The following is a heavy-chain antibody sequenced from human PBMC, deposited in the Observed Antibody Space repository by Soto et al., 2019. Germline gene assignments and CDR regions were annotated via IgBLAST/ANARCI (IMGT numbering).Heavy chain of an antibody. D-gene: IGHD3-22*01. CDR2: ISYDGSNK. CDR1: GFTFSSYA. J-gene: IGHJ6*02. Sequence: PGGSLRLSCAASGFTFSSYAMHWVRQAPGKGLEWVAVISYDGSNKYYADSVKGRFTISRDNSKNTLYLQMNSLRAEDTAVYYCARELNLTMIVVARRWDYYYYGMDVWGQGTTVTVSS. V-gene: IGHV3-30-3*01. CDR3: ARELNLTMIVVARRWDYYYYGMDV.